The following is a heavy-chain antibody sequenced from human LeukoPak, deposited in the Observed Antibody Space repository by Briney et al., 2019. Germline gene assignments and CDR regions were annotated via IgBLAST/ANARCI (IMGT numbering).Heavy chain of an antibody. CDR1: GYTFTSFD. Sequence: ASVKVSCEASGYTFTSFDMNWVRQATGQGLEWMGWMNPNSGNTGYAQKFQGRVTMTRNTSITTAYMELSSLRSEDTAVYYCARGNKDYGDYARGLSDYWGQGTLVTVSS. D-gene: IGHD4-17*01. V-gene: IGHV1-8*01. CDR3: ARGNKDYGDYARGLSDY. CDR2: MNPNSGNT. J-gene: IGHJ4*02.